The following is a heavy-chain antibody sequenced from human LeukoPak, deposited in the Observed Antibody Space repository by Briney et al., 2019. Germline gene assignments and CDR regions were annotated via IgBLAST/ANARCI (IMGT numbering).Heavy chain of an antibody. D-gene: IGHD3-9*01. CDR2: ILTLLGIA. CDR3: ARPEPAYYDILTGYLPYGMDV. V-gene: IGHV1-69*10. CDR1: GGPYRTSA. Sequence: ASVRASCKASGGPYRTSAITSVGRAPGPGLEWWGGILTLLGIAHHAQKLQGRVTIAAATSTSPAYIGLSNWTSEDPTAYYCARPEPAYYDILTGYLPYGMDVWGQGTTVTVSS. J-gene: IGHJ6*02.